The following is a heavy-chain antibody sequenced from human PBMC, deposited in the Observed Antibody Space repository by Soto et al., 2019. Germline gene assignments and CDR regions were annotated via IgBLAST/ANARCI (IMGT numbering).Heavy chain of an antibody. V-gene: IGHV3-23*01. CDR3: AKDRSGAMVWGPFDY. D-gene: IGHD3-10*01. J-gene: IGHJ4*02. CDR2: ISGSGGST. Sequence: EVQLLESGGGLVQPGGSLRLSCAASGFTFSSYAMSWVRQAPGKGLEWVSAISGSGGSTYYADSVKGRFTISRDNSKNTRYLQMNSLRAEDTAVYYCAKDRSGAMVWGPFDYWGQGTLVTVSS. CDR1: GFTFSSYA.